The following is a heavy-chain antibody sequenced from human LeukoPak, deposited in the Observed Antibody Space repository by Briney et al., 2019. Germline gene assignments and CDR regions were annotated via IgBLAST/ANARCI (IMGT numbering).Heavy chain of an antibody. CDR1: GGSISSYY. CDR3: ARYRKTAYYYGSGHPDYYYYYMDV. V-gene: IGHV4-59*01. CDR2: IYYSGST. D-gene: IGHD3-10*01. J-gene: IGHJ6*03. Sequence: SETLSLTCTVSGGSISSYYWSWIRQPPGKGLEWIGYIYYSGSTNYRPSLKSRVTTSVDTSKNQFSLKLSSVTAADTAVYYCARYRKTAYYYGSGHPDYYYYYMDVWGKGTTVTISS.